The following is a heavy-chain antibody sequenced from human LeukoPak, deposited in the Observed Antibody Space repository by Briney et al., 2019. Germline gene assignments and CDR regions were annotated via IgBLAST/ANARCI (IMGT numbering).Heavy chain of an antibody. CDR2: ISAYNGNT. J-gene: IGHJ6*03. CDR3: ARVLSLGSSWTYYYYYYYMDV. D-gene: IGHD6-13*01. CDR1: GYTFTSYG. Sequence: GASVKVSCKASGYTFTSYGISWVRQAPGQGLEWMGWISAYNGNTNYAQKLQGRVTMTTDTSTSTAYMELRSLRSDDTAVYYCARVLSLGSSWTYYYYYYYMDVWGKGTTVTVSS. V-gene: IGHV1-18*01.